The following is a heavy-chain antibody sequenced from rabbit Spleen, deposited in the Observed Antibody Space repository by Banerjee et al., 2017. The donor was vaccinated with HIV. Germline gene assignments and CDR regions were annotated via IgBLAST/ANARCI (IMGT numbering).Heavy chain of an antibody. D-gene: IGHD1-1*01. CDR2: IDPIFGIA. CDR3: ARDLPDIIGWNFGF. J-gene: IGHJ3*01. Sequence: QEHLVESGGGLVQPGGSLELSCKASGFDFGRYYMSWVRQAPGKGLEWIGDIDPIFGIAVYASWAKGRFTISKTSSTTVTLQATSLTAADTATYFCARDLPDIIGWNFGFWGPGTLVTVS. V-gene: IGHV1S45*01. CDR1: GFDFGRYYM.